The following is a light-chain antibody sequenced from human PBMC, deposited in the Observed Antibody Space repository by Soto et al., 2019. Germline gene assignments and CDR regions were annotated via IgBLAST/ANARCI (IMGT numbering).Light chain of an antibody. J-gene: IGLJ1*01. Sequence: QSVLTQPRPASGSPGQSVTISCTGTSSDVGGYNYVSWYQQHPGKAPKLMIYDVSKRPSGVPDRFSGSKSGNTASLTISGLQAEDEADYYCCSYAGSYTYVFGTGTKVTVL. CDR3: CSYAGSYTYV. V-gene: IGLV2-11*01. CDR2: DVS. CDR1: SSDVGGYNY.